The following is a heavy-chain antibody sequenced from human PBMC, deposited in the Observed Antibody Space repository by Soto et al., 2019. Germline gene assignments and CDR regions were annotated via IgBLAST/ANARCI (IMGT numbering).Heavy chain of an antibody. CDR2: INHRGSI. Sequence: QVQLHQWGAGLLKPSETLSLTCAVYGGSFSDYYWNWIRQPPGKGLEWIGEINHRGSINYNPSLKSRVTISVDTSKNQFSLKLSSVTAADTAVYYCASNIVTTDYWGQGILVIVSS. J-gene: IGHJ4*02. CDR1: GGSFSDYY. CDR3: ASNIVTTDY. V-gene: IGHV4-34*01. D-gene: IGHD5-12*01.